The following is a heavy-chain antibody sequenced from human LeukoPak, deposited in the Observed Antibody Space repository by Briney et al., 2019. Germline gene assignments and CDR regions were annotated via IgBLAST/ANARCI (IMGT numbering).Heavy chain of an antibody. CDR1: GCTFASYC. J-gene: IGHJ6*02. CDR2: IYPGDSDT. D-gene: IGHD6-19*01. Sequence: GESLRISCSGSGCTFASYCIGGVLQMPRKGLERMGIIYPGDSDTRYSPSFQGQVTISADNSISTAYLQWSSLRASDSAMYYCARYSPKSSGWPSSYGMDVWGQGTTVTVSS. V-gene: IGHV5-51*01. CDR3: ARYSPKSSGWPSSYGMDV.